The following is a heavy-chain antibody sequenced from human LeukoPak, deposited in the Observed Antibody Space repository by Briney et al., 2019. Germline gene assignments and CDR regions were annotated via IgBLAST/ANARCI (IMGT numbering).Heavy chain of an antibody. CDR3: TKEKGRRLTSYHHMDG. CDR1: GFNFDDYA. J-gene: IGHJ6*03. V-gene: IGHV3-9*01. CDR2: LSWNSGSI. D-gene: IGHD3-9*01. Sequence: GGSLRLSCAASGFNFDDYAMHWVRQAPGKGLEWVSGLSWNSGSIAYADSVKGRFTISRDNSANSLYLQMNSLRGEDTALYYCTKEKGRRLTSYHHMDGRGKGTMVTVSS.